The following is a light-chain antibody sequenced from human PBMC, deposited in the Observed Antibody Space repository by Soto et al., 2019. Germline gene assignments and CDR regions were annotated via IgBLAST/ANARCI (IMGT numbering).Light chain of an antibody. Sequence: DIQMTQSPSSLSASVGDRVTITCRASQSISTFLIWYQHKPGKAPTLLIYAASSLQSGVPSRFSGSGSGTDFTLTISNLQSEDFATYYCQQSFSAPIFTFGPGTKVDIK. V-gene: IGKV1-39*01. J-gene: IGKJ3*01. CDR1: QSISTF. CDR2: AAS. CDR3: QQSFSAPIFT.